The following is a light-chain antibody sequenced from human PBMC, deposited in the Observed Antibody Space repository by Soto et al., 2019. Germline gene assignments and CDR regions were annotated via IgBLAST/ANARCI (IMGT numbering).Light chain of an antibody. Sequence: DIQMTQSPSSLSASVGDRVTITCRASQSISSYLNWYQQKPGKAPKLLIYAASSLQSGVPSRFSGSGSATDLTLTISSLQPEDFATNYCQQSYSTPSWTFGQGTKVEIK. J-gene: IGKJ1*01. CDR3: QQSYSTPSWT. CDR2: AAS. V-gene: IGKV1-39*01. CDR1: QSISSY.